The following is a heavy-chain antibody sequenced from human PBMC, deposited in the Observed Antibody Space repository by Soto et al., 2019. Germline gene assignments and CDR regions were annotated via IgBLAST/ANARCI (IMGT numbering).Heavy chain of an antibody. V-gene: IGHV3-9*01. J-gene: IGHJ4*02. CDR3: AKAWFWSGYYSLVDY. D-gene: IGHD3-3*01. Sequence: EVQLVESGGGLVQPGRSLRLSCAASGFTFDDYAMHWVRQAPGKGLEWVSGISWNSGSIGYADSVKGRFTISRDNAKNSLYLQVNSLRAEDKALYDCAKAWFWSGYYSLVDYWGQGTLVTVSS. CDR2: ISWNSGSI. CDR1: GFTFDDYA.